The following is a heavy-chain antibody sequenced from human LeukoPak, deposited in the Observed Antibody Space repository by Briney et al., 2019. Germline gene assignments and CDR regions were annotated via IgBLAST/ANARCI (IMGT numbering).Heavy chain of an antibody. Sequence: SETLSLTCAVSGDSIGRGSYYWGWIRQPAGKAPEWIGRIFNTGSTSYNPSLKSRVTISVDTSKNQFSLNLSSVTAADTAVYYCARDICGYNYGCFDSWGQGTLVTVSS. V-gene: IGHV4-61*02. CDR2: IFNTGST. D-gene: IGHD5-18*01. CDR3: ARDICGYNYGCFDS. CDR1: GDSIGRGSYY. J-gene: IGHJ4*02.